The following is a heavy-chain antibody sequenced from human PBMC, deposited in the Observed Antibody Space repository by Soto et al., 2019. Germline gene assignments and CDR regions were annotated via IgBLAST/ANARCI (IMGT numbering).Heavy chain of an antibody. CDR2: ISGGGGTT. CDR1: GFTFIDYA. Sequence: EVQLLESGGGLVQPGGSLRLSCTASGFTFIDYAMSWVRQAPGKRLEWVSLISGGGGTTQYADSVKGRFTISRDNSKNTVYLQMNSLRVEDTAVYFCAKALSHDSPFDYWGQGTLVTVSS. J-gene: IGHJ4*02. V-gene: IGHV3-23*01. CDR3: AKALSHDSPFDY. D-gene: IGHD1-1*01.